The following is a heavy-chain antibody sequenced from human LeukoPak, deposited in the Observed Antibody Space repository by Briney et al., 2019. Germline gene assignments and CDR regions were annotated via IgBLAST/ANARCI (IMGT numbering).Heavy chain of an antibody. CDR1: GGSISSSSYY. V-gene: IGHV4-39*01. D-gene: IGHD2-21*02. CDR3: ASVHIVVVTAIPTDDAFDI. J-gene: IGHJ3*02. Sequence: SETLSLTCTVSGGSISSSSYYWGWIRQPPGKGLEWIGSIYYSGSTYYNPSLKSRVTISVDTSKNQFSLKLSSVTAADTAVYYCASVHIVVVTAIPTDDAFDIWGQGTMVTVSS. CDR2: IYYSGST.